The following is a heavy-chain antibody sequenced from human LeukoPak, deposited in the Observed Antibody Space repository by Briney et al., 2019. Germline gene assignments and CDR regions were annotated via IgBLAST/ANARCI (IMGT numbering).Heavy chain of an antibody. J-gene: IGHJ4*02. CDR2: MSYSSSTV. V-gene: IGHV3-48*03. CDR1: GFTFSSYP. Sequence: GGCLRLSCAASGFTFSSYPMNWVRQAPGKGLEWVSYMSYSSSTVYYADSVKGRFTISRGNAKHSVALQMNSLTIEDTAVYYCARATLPDYWGEGTLVT. CDR3: ARATLPDY. D-gene: IGHD2/OR15-2a*01.